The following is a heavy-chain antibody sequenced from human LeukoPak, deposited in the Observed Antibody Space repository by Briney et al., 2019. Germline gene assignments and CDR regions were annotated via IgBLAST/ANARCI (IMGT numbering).Heavy chain of an antibody. V-gene: IGHV1-2*02. CDR2: INHDSGGT. D-gene: IGHD3-16*01. Sequence: GASVKVSCKASGYTFIGYYIHWVRQAPGQGLEWMGWINHDSGGTNYAQKFQGGVTMTRDTSISTAYMELSRLRSDDTAVYYCARDGLGGSGAFDIWGQGTMVTVSS. CDR3: ARDGLGGSGAFDI. CDR1: GYTFIGYY. J-gene: IGHJ3*02.